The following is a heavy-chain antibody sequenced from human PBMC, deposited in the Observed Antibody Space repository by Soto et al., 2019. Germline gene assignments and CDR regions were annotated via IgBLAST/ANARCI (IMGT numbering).Heavy chain of an antibody. V-gene: IGHV4-31*03. CDR3: ATTPTTTKEHYDSVRGSYPPSWFDT. CDR1: GGSISSGGYY. J-gene: IGHJ5*02. D-gene: IGHD3-16*01. Sequence: SETLSLTCTVSGGSISSGGYYWSWIRQHPGKGLEWIGYIYYSGSTYYNPSLKSRVTISVDTSKNQFSLKLSSVTAADTAVYYCATTPTTTKEHYDSVRGSYPPSWFDTWGQGTLVTVSS. CDR2: IYYSGST.